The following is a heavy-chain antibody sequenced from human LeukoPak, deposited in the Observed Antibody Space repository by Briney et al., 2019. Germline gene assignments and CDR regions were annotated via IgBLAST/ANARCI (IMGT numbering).Heavy chain of an antibody. J-gene: IGHJ3*02. D-gene: IGHD3-22*01. V-gene: IGHV3-23*01. CDR1: GFTFSSYG. Sequence: GGSLRLSCAASGFTFSSYGMSWVRQAPGKGLEWVSAISGSGGSTYYADSVKGRFTISRDNSKNTLYLQMNSLRAEDTAVYYCARESGYYLGSSAFDIWGQGTMVTVSS. CDR2: ISGSGGST. CDR3: ARESGYYLGSSAFDI.